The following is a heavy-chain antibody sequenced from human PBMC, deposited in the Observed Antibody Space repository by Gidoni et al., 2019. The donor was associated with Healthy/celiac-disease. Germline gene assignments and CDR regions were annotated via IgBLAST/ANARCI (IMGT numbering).Heavy chain of an antibody. Sequence: EVQLLQPGAEVNKQGESLKISCKGTGYSFPGYWLGWVRQMPGKGLEWMGIIYPGDSDTRYSPSFQGQVTISVDKSISTAYLQWSSLKASDTAMYYCARQPLYDYIWGSLDYWGQGTLVTVSS. D-gene: IGHD3-16*01. CDR1: GYSFPGYW. CDR3: ARQPLYDYIWGSLDY. V-gene: IGHV5-51*01. J-gene: IGHJ4*02. CDR2: IYPGDSDT.